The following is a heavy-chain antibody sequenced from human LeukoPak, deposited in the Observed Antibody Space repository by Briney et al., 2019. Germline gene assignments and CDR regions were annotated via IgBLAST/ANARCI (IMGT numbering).Heavy chain of an antibody. V-gene: IGHV4-61*02. J-gene: IGHJ4*02. CDR1: GGSISSSNYY. D-gene: IGHD1-26*01. Sequence: SETLSLTCTVSGGSISSSNYYWNWIRQPAGKGLEWIGRIYTSGSTNYNPSLKSRVTISVDTSKNQFSLKLSSVTAADTALYYCARGFRGASFDYWGQGTLVTVSS. CDR3: ARGFRGASFDY. CDR2: IYTSGST.